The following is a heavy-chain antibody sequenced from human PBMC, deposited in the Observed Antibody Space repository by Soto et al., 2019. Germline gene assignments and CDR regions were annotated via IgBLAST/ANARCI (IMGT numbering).Heavy chain of an antibody. CDR3: AARQVASGRIVGVVIIGWFDP. D-gene: IGHD3-3*01. V-gene: IGHV1-69*01. CDR2: IIPIFGTA. CDR1: GGTFRSYA. Sequence: QVQLVQSGAEVKKPGSSVKVSCKASGGTFRSYAISWVRQAPGQGLDWMGGIIPIFGTANYAQKFQGRVTITPDESTSTDYMELSSLRSEDTAVYYCAARQVASGRIVGVVIIGWFDPWGQGTLVTVSS. J-gene: IGHJ5*02.